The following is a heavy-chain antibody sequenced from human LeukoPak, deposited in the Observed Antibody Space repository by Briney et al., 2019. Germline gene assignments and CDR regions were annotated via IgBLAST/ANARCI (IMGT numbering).Heavy chain of an antibody. Sequence: GRSLRLSCAASGFTFSYYAMHWVRQAPGEGLEWVAVISYDGNTKYSADSVKGRFTISRDNSKNTLYLQMNSLSGEDTAVYYCARDTYYYASGTFYYYYYGLDVWGQGTTVTVSS. V-gene: IGHV3-30-3*01. CDR1: GFTFSYYA. D-gene: IGHD3-10*01. CDR3: ARDTYYYASGTFYYYYYGLDV. J-gene: IGHJ6*02. CDR2: ISYDGNTK.